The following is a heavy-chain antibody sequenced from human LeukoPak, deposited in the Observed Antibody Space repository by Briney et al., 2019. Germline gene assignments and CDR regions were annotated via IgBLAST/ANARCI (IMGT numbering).Heavy chain of an antibody. V-gene: IGHV3-7*01. J-gene: IGHJ4*02. D-gene: IGHD3-10*01. CDR1: GFTFSEYW. CDR2: IKRDGSDK. Sequence: GESLRLSCAASGFTFSEYWMAWVRQAPGRGLEWVAHIKRDGSDKNYVDPVKGRFTISRDNAKNSVYLQMSSLRAEDTAVYYCARDPYGSGDGYFDYWGQGTLVTVSS. CDR3: ARDPYGSGDGYFDY.